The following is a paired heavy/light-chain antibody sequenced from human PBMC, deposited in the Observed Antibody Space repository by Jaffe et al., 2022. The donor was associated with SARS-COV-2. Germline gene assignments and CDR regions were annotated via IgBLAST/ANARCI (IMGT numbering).Light chain of an antibody. V-gene: IGKV4-1*01. J-gene: IGKJ3*01. Sequence: DVVMTQSPDSLAVSLGERATVNCRSSQSILNNSNKKNYLAWYQQKPGQPPKLLIYWASTRESGVPDRFSGSGSGTDFTLTISSLQAEDVAVYSCQQYYYLPFTFGPGTKVDIK. CDR2: WAS. CDR1: QSILNNSNKKNY. CDR3: QQYYYLPFT.
Heavy chain of an antibody. CDR2: ISTDGRRT. J-gene: IGHJ4*02. CDR3: TRGGENDYQDY. Sequence: EVQLVESGGGLVQPGGSLRLSCAASGFTFSFSWMHWVRQAPGKGLVWVSRISTDGRRTNYADSVKGRFTISRDNAKNMLYLQMDSLRAEDTAMYYCTRGGENDYQDYWGQGTLVTVSS. CDR1: GFTFSFSW. D-gene: IGHD3-16*01. V-gene: IGHV3-74*01.